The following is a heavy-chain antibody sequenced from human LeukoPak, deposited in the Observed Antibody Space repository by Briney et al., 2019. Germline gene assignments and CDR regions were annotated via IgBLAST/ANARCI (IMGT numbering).Heavy chain of an antibody. D-gene: IGHD1-26*01. V-gene: IGHV3-23*01. Sequence: GGSLRLSCAASGFTYSSYAMKWVRQAPGKGLEWVSTISGSGASTYYADSVKGRFTISRDNAKNSLYLQMSSLRAEDTAVYYCASGSGIYGGFDYWGQGTLVTVSS. CDR2: ISGSGAST. CDR1: GFTYSSYA. CDR3: ASGSGIYGGFDY. J-gene: IGHJ4*02.